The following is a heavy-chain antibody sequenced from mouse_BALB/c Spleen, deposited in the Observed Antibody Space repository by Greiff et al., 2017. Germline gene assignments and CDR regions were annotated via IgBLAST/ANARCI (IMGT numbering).Heavy chain of an antibody. Sequence: EVHLVESGGGLVKPGGSLKLSCAASGFTFSSYAMSWVRQTPEKRLEWVASISSGGSTYYPDSVKGRFTISRDNARNILYLQMSSLRSEDTAMYYCAREGEFITTATKDYWGQGTTLTVSS. J-gene: IGHJ2*01. V-gene: IGHV5-6-5*01. D-gene: IGHD1-2*01. CDR1: GFTFSSYA. CDR3: AREGEFITTATKDY. CDR2: ISSGGST.